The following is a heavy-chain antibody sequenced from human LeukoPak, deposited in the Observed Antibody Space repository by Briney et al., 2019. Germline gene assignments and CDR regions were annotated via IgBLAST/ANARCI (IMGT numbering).Heavy chain of an antibody. Sequence: GGSLRLSCAPSGFAFSSYSMNWVRQAPGKGLEWVSYINSSSSTIYYAGSVKGRFTISKDNAKNSLYLQMNSQRAEDTAVYYCARDSVRVVVTLPGAFDIWGQGTMVTVSS. CDR2: INSSSSTI. CDR3: ARDSVRVVVTLPGAFDI. D-gene: IGHD2-21*02. CDR1: GFAFSSYS. V-gene: IGHV3-48*04. J-gene: IGHJ3*02.